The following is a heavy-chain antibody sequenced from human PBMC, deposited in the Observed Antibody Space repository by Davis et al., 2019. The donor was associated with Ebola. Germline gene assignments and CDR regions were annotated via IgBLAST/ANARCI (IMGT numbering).Heavy chain of an antibody. CDR2: IYSGGST. Sequence: GESLKISCAASGFTVSSNYMSWVRQAPGKGLEWVSVIYSGGSTYYADSVKGRFTISRDNSKNTLYLQMNSLRAEDTAVYYCARDITMIVTAWGQGTTVTVSS. J-gene: IGHJ6*02. CDR1: GFTVSSNY. V-gene: IGHV3-66*01. D-gene: IGHD3-22*01. CDR3: ARDITMIVTA.